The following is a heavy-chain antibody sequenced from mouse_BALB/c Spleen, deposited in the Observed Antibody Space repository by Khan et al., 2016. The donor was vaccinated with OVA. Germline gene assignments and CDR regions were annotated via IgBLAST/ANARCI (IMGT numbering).Heavy chain of an antibody. CDR3: ARGNDYGSNSWFGY. J-gene: IGHJ3*01. Sequence: EVQLQQSGPELVKPGASMKISCKASGYSFTDYTMNWVKQSHGKNLEWIGLINPYNGGTSYNQKFKGKATLTVDKSYSTAYMELLSRTSEVSAVYYCARGNDYGSNSWFGYWGQGTLVTVSA. CDR1: GYSFTDYT. D-gene: IGHD1-1*01. CDR2: INPYNGGT. V-gene: IGHV1-18*01.